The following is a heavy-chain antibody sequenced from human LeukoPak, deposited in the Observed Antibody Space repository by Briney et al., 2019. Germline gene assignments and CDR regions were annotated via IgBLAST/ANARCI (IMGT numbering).Heavy chain of an antibody. Sequence: SETLSLTCTVSGGSISSGSYYWSWIRQPAGKGLEWIGRIYTSGSTNYNPFLKSRVTISVDTSKNQFSLKLSSVTAADTAVYYCARNIGSCYSCFDYWGQGTLVTVSS. D-gene: IGHD2-15*01. V-gene: IGHV4-61*02. CDR1: GGSISSGSYY. CDR3: ARNIGSCYSCFDY. CDR2: IYTSGST. J-gene: IGHJ4*02.